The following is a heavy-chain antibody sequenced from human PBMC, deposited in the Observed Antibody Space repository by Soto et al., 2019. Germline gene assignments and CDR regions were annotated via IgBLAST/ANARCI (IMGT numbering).Heavy chain of an antibody. V-gene: IGHV1-18*01. D-gene: IGHD6-13*01. CDR3: ARVESIAAAVNWFDH. Sequence: ASVKGSCKASGYTFPSYAMHWVRQEKGQRLEWMGWISAYNGNTNYAQKLQGRVTMTTDTSTSTAYMELRSLRSDDTAVYYCARVESIAAAVNWFDHWGQGTLVTVS. J-gene: IGHJ5*02. CDR1: GYTFPSYA. CDR2: ISAYNGNT.